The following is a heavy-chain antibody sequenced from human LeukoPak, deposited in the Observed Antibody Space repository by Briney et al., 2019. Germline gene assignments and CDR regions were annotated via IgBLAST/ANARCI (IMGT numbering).Heavy chain of an antibody. CDR2: IYYSGST. J-gene: IGHJ5*02. Sequence: LRLSCAASGFTFNDYYMSWIRQAPGKGLEWIGYIYYSGSTNYNPSLKSRVTISVDTSKNQFSLKLSSVTAADTAVYYCARLNMVRGTNWFDPWGRGTLVTVSS. CDR3: ARLNMVRGTNWFDP. V-gene: IGHV4-59*01. CDR1: GFTFNDYY. D-gene: IGHD3-10*01.